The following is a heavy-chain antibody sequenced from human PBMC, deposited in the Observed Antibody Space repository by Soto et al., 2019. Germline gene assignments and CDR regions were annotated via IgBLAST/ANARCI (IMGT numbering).Heavy chain of an antibody. J-gene: IGHJ4*02. Sequence: EVQLVESGGGLVQPGGSLRLSCAASGFTFNNYAMTWVRQAPGKGLEWVAAISGGGDTTSYADSAKGRFSVSRDGSKNTLCLQLSRLRAEDPALYYCPKGPGVSGSLTPRVDSWGQGTLVTVSS. CDR3: PKGPGVSGSLTPRVDS. D-gene: IGHD3-16*01. CDR1: GFTFNNYA. V-gene: IGHV3-23*04. CDR2: ISGGGDTT.